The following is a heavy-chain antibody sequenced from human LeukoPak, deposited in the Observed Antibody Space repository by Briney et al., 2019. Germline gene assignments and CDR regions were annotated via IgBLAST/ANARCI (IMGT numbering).Heavy chain of an antibody. J-gene: IGHJ3*01. Sequence: GESLKISCKVSRYSFTSYCIGWVRQMPGKGLEWMGTIYPGDSGPTYSPSFQGQVTISADKSINTAYLQWSSLQASDTAMYYCGMSGDRVPLQDDVFDVWGQGTMVTVST. CDR2: IYPGDSGP. CDR3: GMSGDRVPLQDDVFDV. V-gene: IGHV5-51*01. D-gene: IGHD1-26*01. CDR1: RYSFTSYC.